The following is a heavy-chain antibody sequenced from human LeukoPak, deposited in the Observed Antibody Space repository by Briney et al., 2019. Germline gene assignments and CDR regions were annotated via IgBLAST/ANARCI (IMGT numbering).Heavy chain of an antibody. CDR2: ISSSSSTI. D-gene: IGHD3-22*01. CDR3: AKVRTMIAVAFDI. V-gene: IGHV3-48*01. CDR1: GFTFSSFG. Sequence: GGSLRLPCAAPGFTFSSFGLHWVRQAPGKGLEWVSYISSSSSTIYYSDSVKGRFTISRDNAKNSLYLQMNSLRAEDTAVYYCAKVRTMIAVAFDIWGQGTMVTVSS. J-gene: IGHJ3*02.